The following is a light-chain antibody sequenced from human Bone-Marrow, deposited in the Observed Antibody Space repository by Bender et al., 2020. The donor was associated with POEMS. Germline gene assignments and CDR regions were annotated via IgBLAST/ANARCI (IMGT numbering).Light chain of an antibody. CDR2: KGS. CDR3: SSYTGSSTQV. Sequence: QSALTQPASVSGSPGQSITISCTGTSSDVGTYTLVSWYQQHPGKAPKLMIYKGSERPSGVSDRFSGSKSGNTAALTISGLRPEDEADYYCSSYTGSSTQVFGGGTKVTVL. J-gene: IGLJ3*02. V-gene: IGLV2-14*02. CDR1: SSDVGTYTL.